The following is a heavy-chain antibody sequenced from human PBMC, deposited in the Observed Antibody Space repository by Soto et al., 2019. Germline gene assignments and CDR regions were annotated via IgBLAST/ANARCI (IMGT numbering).Heavy chain of an antibody. Sequence: ASVKVSCKASGGTFSSYTISWVRQAPGQGLEWMGRIIPILGIANYAQKFQGRVTITADKSTSTAYMELSSLRSEDTAVYYCAATLTYGSSTSCATGAFDIWGQGTMVTVSS. CDR1: GGTFSSYT. CDR2: IIPILGIA. D-gene: IGHD2-2*01. J-gene: IGHJ3*02. CDR3: AATLTYGSSTSCATGAFDI. V-gene: IGHV1-69*02.